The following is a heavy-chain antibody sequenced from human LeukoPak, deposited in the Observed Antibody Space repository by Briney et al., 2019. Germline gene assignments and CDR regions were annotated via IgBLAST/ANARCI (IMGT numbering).Heavy chain of an antibody. V-gene: IGHV1-2*02. CDR2: INPNSGGT. Sequence: ASVKVSCKASGYTFTGYYMHWVRQAPGQGLEWMGWINPNSGGTNYAQKFQGRVTMTRVTSISTAYMELSRLRSDDTAVYYCARSHVDTALKVRKNFDYWGQGTLVTVSS. CDR1: GYTFTGYY. D-gene: IGHD5-18*01. CDR3: ARSHVDTALKVRKNFDY. J-gene: IGHJ4*02.